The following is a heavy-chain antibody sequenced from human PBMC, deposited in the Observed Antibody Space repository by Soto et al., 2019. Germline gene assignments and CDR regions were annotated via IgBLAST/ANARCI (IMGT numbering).Heavy chain of an antibody. D-gene: IGHD4-17*01. V-gene: IGHV4-59*01. CDR2: IYYSGST. CDR3: ARLYGDYGFFDY. J-gene: IGHJ4*02. Sequence: SETLSLTCTVSGGSISSYYWSWIRQPPGKGLEWIGYIYYSGSTNYNPSLKSRVTISVDTSKNQFSLKLSSVTAADTAVYYCARLYGDYGFFDYWGQGTLVTVSS. CDR1: GGSISSYY.